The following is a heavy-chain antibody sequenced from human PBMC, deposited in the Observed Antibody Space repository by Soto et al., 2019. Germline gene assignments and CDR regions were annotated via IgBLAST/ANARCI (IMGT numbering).Heavy chain of an antibody. CDR2: IYYNAIT. J-gene: IGHJ5*02. CDR1: GDSVSSGAYY. D-gene: IGHD6-13*01. V-gene: IGHV4-61*08. Sequence: QVKLQESGPGLVKPSETLSLTCTVSGDSVSSGAYYWSWVRHPPGKGLEWIGYIYYNAITNYNPTLKSRVTILVDTSKSEISLTLTSGTAADTAVYYCARANIAAAGTIFDPWGQGVLVTVSA. CDR3: ARANIAAAGTIFDP.